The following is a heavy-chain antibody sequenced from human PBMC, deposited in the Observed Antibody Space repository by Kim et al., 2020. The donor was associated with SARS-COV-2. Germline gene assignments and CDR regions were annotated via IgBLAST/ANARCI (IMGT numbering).Heavy chain of an antibody. V-gene: IGHV3-13*01. J-gene: IGHJ4*02. CDR3: ARGTVGATTLDY. D-gene: IGHD1-26*01. CDR1: GFTVSSYD. CDR2: IGTAGDT. Sequence: GGSLRLSCAASGFTVSSYDMHWVRQATGKGLEWVSAIGTAGDTYYPGSVKGRFTISRENAKNSLYLQMNSLRAGDTAVYYCARGTVGATTLDYWGQGTLVTVSS.